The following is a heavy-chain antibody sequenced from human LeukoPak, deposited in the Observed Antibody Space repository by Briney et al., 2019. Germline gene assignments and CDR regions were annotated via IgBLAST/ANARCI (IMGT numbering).Heavy chain of an antibody. D-gene: IGHD6-13*01. J-gene: IGHJ4*02. Sequence: ASVKVSCKASGYTFTSYGISWVRQAPGQGLEWMGWISAYNGNTNYAQKLQGRVTVTTDTSTSTAYMELRSLRSDDTAVYYCARDHISSSGKHVDYWGQGTLVTVSS. CDR2: ISAYNGNT. V-gene: IGHV1-18*01. CDR3: ARDHISSSGKHVDY. CDR1: GYTFTSYG.